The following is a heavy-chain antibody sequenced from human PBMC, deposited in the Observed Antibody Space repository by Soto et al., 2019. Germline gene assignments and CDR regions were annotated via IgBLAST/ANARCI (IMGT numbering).Heavy chain of an antibody. CDR2: IIPIFGTA. V-gene: IGHV1-69*13. CDR1: GGTFSSYA. Sequence: GASVKVSCKASGGTFSSYAISWVRQAPGQGLEWMGGIIPIFGTANYAQKFQGRVTITADESTSTAYMELSSLRSEDTAVYYCARGDSGSFPYAFDIWGQGTMVTVSS. CDR3: ARGDSGSFPYAFDI. J-gene: IGHJ3*02. D-gene: IGHD1-26*01.